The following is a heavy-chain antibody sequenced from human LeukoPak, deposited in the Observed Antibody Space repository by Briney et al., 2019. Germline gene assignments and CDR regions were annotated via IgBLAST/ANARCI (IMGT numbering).Heavy chain of an antibody. J-gene: IGHJ4*02. CDR2: IYYSGST. CDR3: ARVADAIFGVALHFDY. V-gene: IGHV4-59*01. CDR1: GGSFSGYY. Sequence: SETLSLTCAVYGGSFSGYYWSWIRQPPGKGLEWIGYIYYSGSTNYNPSLKSRVTISVATSKNQFSLKLSSVTAADTAVYYCARVADAIFGVALHFDYWGQGTLVTVSS. D-gene: IGHD3-3*01.